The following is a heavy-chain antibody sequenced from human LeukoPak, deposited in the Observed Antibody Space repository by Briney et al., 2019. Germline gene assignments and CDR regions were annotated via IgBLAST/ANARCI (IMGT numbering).Heavy chain of an antibody. CDR3: AKTLGRDGYNFDAFDI. V-gene: IGHV3-21*01. D-gene: IGHD5-24*01. CDR2: ISSSSSYI. J-gene: IGHJ3*02. Sequence: GGSLRLSCAASGFTFSSYSMNWVRQAPGKGLEWVSSISSSSSYIYYADSVKGRFTISRDNAKNSLYLQMNSLRAEDTAVYYCAKTLGRDGYNFDAFDIWGQGTMVTVSS. CDR1: GFTFSSYS.